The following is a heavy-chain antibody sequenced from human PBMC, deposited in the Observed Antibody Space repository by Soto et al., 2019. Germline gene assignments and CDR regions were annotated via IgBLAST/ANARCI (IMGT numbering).Heavy chain of an antibody. CDR2: IGSSGDDT. J-gene: IGHJ4*02. V-gene: IGHV3-23*01. D-gene: IGHD2-21*01. CDR3: DKSGGAAYALIDY. CDR1: GLTFANYP. Sequence: GGSLRLSCAASGLTFANYPMNWVRQAPGKRLEWVSAIGSSGDDTYYADSVKGRFTISRDNSKNTRYLQLNSLRVEDTALYFCDKSGGAAYALIDYWGQGTLVTVSS.